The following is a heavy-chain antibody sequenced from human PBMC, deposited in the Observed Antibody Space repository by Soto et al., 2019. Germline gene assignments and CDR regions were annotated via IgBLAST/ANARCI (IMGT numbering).Heavy chain of an antibody. CDR2: ISYDGSNK. V-gene: IGHV3-30*03. CDR1: GFPFSSYG. J-gene: IGHJ4*02. Sequence: QVQLVESGGGVVQPGRSLRLSCAASGFPFSSYGMHWVREAPGKRLEWVAVISYDGSNKYYADSVKGRFTISRDNSASTLYLQMNSVRPEDTALYYCVGGQYYFDYRGQGTLVTVSP. D-gene: IGHD3-10*01. CDR3: VGGQYYFDY.